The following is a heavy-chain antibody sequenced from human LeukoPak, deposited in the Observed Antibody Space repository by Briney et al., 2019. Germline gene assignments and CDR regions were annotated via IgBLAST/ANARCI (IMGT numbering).Heavy chain of an antibody. CDR1: GYPFTTYT. CDR3: ARGGYCSGGSCYTFDY. Sequence: ASVKVSCKASGYPFTTYTMNWVRQAPGQGLEWMGWINPNSDGTNYAQKFQGWVTMTRDTSISTAYMELSRLRSDDTAVYYCARGGYCSGGSCYTFDYWGQGTLVTVSS. CDR2: INPNSDGT. V-gene: IGHV1-2*04. D-gene: IGHD2-15*01. J-gene: IGHJ4*02.